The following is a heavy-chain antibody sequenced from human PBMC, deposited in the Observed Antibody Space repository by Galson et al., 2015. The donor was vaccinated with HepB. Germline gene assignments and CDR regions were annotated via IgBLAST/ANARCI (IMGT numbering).Heavy chain of an antibody. J-gene: IGHJ4*02. D-gene: IGHD6-19*01. CDR1: GFSFSSYS. CDR3: ARDKIAVRFDY. CDR2: ISSSSNTI. Sequence: SLRLSCAASGFSFSSYSMNWVRQAPGKGLEWVSYISSSSNTIYYADSVKGRFTISRDNAKNSLYLQMNSLRAEDTAVYYCARDKIAVRFDYWGQGILVTASS. V-gene: IGHV3-48*01.